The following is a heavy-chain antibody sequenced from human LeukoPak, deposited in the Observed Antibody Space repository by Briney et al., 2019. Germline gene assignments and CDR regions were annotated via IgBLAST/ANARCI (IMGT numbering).Heavy chain of an antibody. V-gene: IGHV4-30-2*01. CDR1: GGSISSGGYS. CDR3: ARNRLTTVSWFDP. J-gene: IGHJ5*02. Sequence: PSETLSLTCTVSGGSISSGGYSWSWIRQPPGKGLEWIGYIYHSGSTYYNPSLKSRVTISVDRTKNQFSLKLSSVPAADTAVYYCARNRLTTVSWFDPWGQGTLVTVSS. CDR2: IYHSGST. D-gene: IGHD4-11*01.